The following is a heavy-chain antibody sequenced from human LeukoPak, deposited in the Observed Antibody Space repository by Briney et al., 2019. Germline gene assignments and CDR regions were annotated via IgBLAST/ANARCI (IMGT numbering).Heavy chain of an antibody. CDR2: ISTSSTYI. CDR1: GFTFSTYS. V-gene: IGHV3-21*01. CDR3: AASAPRDY. J-gene: IGHJ4*02. Sequence: PGGSLRLSCAASGFTFSTYSMNWVRQAPGKGLEWVSSISTSSTYIYYADSVKGRFTISRDNAKNSLYLQMNSLRAADTAVYYCAASAPRDYWGQGTLVTVAS.